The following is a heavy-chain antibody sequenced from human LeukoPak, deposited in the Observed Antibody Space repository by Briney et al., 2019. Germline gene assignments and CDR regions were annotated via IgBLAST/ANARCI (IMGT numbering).Heavy chain of an antibody. CDR3: AKHNFYDNVGGSYRPSPPSWFDP. CDR1: GGSISSSSYY. V-gene: IGHV4-39*01. D-gene: IGHD3-16*02. Sequence: SETLSLTCTVSGGSISSSSYYWGWIRQPPGKGLEWIGSIYYSGSTYYNPSLKSRVTISVDTSKNQFSLKLSSVTAADTAVYYLAKHNFYDNVGGSYRPSPPSWFDPWGQETLVTVSS. J-gene: IGHJ5*02. CDR2: IYYSGST.